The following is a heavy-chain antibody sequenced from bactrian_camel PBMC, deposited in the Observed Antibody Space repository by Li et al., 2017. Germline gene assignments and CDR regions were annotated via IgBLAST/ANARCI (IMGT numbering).Heavy chain of an antibody. D-gene: IGHD3*01. V-gene: IGHV3S53*01. CDR2: IANDGWT. CDR3: AAVEPYCPGGWLGMSGTYNN. Sequence: QVQLVESGGGSVEAGGTLRLSCLLSGATFTDTCMGWFRQAPGKEREEVALIANDGWTRYPDSVKGRFAISKDNDENIVHLQMNNLKPEDTAMYYCAAVEPYCPGGWLGMSGTYNNWGQGTQVTVS. CDR1: GATFTDTC. J-gene: IGHJ4*01.